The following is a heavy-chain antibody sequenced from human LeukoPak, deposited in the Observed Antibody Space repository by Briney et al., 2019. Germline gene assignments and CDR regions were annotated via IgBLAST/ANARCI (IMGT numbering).Heavy chain of an antibody. J-gene: IGHJ4*02. V-gene: IGHV3-66*01. CDR2: IYSGGST. D-gene: IGHD5-18*01. CDR3: ARDGYSYGYYDY. Sequence: PGGSLRLSCAASGFAVSSNYMSWVRQAPGKGLEWVSVIYSGGSTYYADSVKGEFTISRDNSKNTLYLQMNSLRAEDTAVYYCARDGYSYGYYDYWGQGTLVTVSS. CDR1: GFAVSSNY.